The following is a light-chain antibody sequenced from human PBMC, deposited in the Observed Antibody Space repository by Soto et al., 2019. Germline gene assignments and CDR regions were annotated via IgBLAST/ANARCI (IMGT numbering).Light chain of an antibody. V-gene: IGKV1-5*01. CDR2: DVS. CDR1: QSISSW. J-gene: IGKJ5*01. CDR3: LQANTFPIT. Sequence: DNQMTQSPSTLYASVGDIVTINCRASQSISSWLAWYQQKPGKAPKLLIYDVSSLESGVPSRFSGSGSGTYFTLTISSLQPENFATYYCLQANTFPITFGQGTRLEIK.